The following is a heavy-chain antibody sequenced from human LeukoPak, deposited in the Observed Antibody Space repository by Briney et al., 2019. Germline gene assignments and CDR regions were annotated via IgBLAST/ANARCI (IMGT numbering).Heavy chain of an antibody. J-gene: IGHJ6*02. CDR3: ARSGFGSGWLGYYYGMDV. V-gene: IGHV6-1*01. CDR2: TYYRSKWYN. D-gene: IGHD6-19*01. Sequence: SQTLSLTCAISGDSVSSNSAACNWIRQSPSRGLEWLGRTYYRSKWYNDYAVSVKSRITINPDTSKNQFSLQLNSVTPEDTAVYYCARSGFGSGWLGYYYGMDVWGQGTTVTVSS. CDR1: GDSVSSNSAA.